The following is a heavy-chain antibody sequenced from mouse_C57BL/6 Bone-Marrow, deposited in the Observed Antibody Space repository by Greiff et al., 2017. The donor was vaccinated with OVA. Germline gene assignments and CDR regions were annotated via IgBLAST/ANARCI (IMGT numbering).Heavy chain of an antibody. CDR2: IDPETGGT. CDR1: GYTFTDYE. J-gene: IGHJ2*01. V-gene: IGHV1-15*01. CDR3: TRRDSSGPSYYFDY. D-gene: IGHD3-2*02. Sequence: VQLQQSGAELVRPGASVTLSCKASGYTFTDYEMHWVKQTPVHGLEWIGAIDPETGGTAYNQKFKGKAILTADKSSSTAYMELRSLTSEDSAVYYCTRRDSSGPSYYFDYWGQGTTLTVSS.